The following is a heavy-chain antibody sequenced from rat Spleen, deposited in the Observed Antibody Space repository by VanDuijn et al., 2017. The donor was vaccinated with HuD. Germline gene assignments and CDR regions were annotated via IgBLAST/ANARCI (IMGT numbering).Heavy chain of an antibody. CDR3: VKERLGVEG. Sequence: EVKLVESGGGLVQPGRSLKLSCVASGFNFNDYWMGWVRQAPGKGLEWIGEINKDSRTKKYIPSLKDKFTISRDNAQNTLYLQMNKLGSEDTAIYYCVKERLGVEGWGQGVMVTVSS. D-gene: IGHD4-3*01. CDR2: INKDSRTK. CDR1: GFNFNDYW. J-gene: IGHJ2*01. V-gene: IGHV4-2*01.